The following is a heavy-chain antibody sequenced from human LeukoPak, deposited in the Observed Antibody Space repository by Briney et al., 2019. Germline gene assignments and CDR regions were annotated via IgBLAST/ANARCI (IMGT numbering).Heavy chain of an antibody. CDR2: IYPGDSDT. CDR3: ARGRTRALAPNWLFDP. V-gene: IGHV5-51*01. CDR1: GYSFTSYW. D-gene: IGHD1-1*01. Sequence: GESLKISCKGSGYSFTSYWIGWVGQMPGKGLEWMGIIYPGDSDTRYSPSFQGEVTIPADKSISTAYLQWSSLKASDTAMYYCARGRTRALAPNWLFDPWGQGTLVTVSS. J-gene: IGHJ5*02.